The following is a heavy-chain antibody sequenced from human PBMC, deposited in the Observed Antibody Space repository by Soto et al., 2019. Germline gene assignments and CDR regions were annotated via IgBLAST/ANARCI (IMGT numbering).Heavy chain of an antibody. J-gene: IGHJ6*02. V-gene: IGHV4-59*01. CDR3: ARDGPITGGDYYYYGMDV. Sequence: PSETLSLNCTVSGGSISSYYWSWIRQPPGKGLEWIGYIYYSGSTNYNPSLKSRVTISVDTSKNQFSLKLSSVTAADTAVYYCARDGPITGGDYYYYGMDVWGQGTTVTVSS. CDR2: IYYSGST. CDR1: GGSISSYY. D-gene: IGHD7-27*01.